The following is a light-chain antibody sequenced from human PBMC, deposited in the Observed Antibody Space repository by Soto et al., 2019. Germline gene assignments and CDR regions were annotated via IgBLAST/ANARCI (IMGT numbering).Light chain of an antibody. CDR2: EVS. J-gene: IGLJ1*01. V-gene: IGLV2-14*01. CDR1: SSYVGGYDY. CDR3: SSYSISTAYL. Sequence: QSVLAQPASVSGSPGQSITISFTGTSSYVGGYDYVSWYQLHPGKAPKLMVFEVSNRPSGVSYRFSGSKSGNTASLTISGLQAEDEADYFCSSYSISTAYLFGTGTKVTVL.